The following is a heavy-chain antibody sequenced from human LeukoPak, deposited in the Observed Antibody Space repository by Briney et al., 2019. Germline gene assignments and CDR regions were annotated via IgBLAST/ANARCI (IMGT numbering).Heavy chain of an antibody. J-gene: IGHJ4*02. CDR3: ARGPIAAGDY. V-gene: IGHV3-21*01. Sequence: GGSLRLSCAASGFTFSSYSMNWVRQAPGKGLEWVSSISSSSSYIYYADSVKGRFTIPRDNAKNSLYLQMNSLRAEDTAVYYCARGPIAAGDYWGQGTLVTVSS. CDR2: ISSSSSYI. D-gene: IGHD6-13*01. CDR1: GFTFSSYS.